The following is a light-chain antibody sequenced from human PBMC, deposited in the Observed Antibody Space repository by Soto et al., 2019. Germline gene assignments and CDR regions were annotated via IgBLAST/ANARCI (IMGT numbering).Light chain of an antibody. CDR1: QSVNSSY. CDR3: QHYGTSPFT. J-gene: IGKJ5*01. V-gene: IGKV3-20*01. CDR2: GAS. Sequence: EIVLTQSPGTLSLSPGERATLSCRASQSVNSSYLAWYQQKPGQAPRLLIYGASSRATGFPDRFSGSGSGTDFTLTISRLEPEEFAVYYCQHYGTSPFTFGQGTRLEIK.